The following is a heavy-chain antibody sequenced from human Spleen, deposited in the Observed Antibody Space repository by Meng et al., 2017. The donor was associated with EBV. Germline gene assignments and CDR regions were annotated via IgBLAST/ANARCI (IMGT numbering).Heavy chain of an antibody. D-gene: IGHD4-17*01. CDR3: ARVGGGDYGGAWWFDP. V-gene: IGHV4-34*01. CDR2: IHRSVST. J-gene: IGHJ5*02. CDR1: GGSVSDYY. Sequence: QELLQQWGQGLSKLPMTLSPPCAVYGGSVSDYYWTGIRQSPEKGLEWIGEIHRSVSTNYNPSLKSRVIISVDTPKNQFSLNLGSVTAADTAVYYCARVGGGDYGGAWWFDPWGQGTLVNVSS.